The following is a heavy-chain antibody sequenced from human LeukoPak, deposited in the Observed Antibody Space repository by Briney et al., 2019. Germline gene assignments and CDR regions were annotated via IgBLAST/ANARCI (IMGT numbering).Heavy chain of an antibody. J-gene: IGHJ4*02. CDR1: GGSISSYY. V-gene: IGHV4-59*08. CDR3: ARLFYGGSYYFDY. CDR2: IYYSGST. Sequence: SETLSLTCTVSGGSISSYYWSWIRQPPGKGLEWIGYIYYSGSTNYNPSLKSLVTISVDTSKNQFSLKLSPVTAADTAVYYCARLFYGGSYYFDYWGQGTLVTVSS. D-gene: IGHD1-26*01.